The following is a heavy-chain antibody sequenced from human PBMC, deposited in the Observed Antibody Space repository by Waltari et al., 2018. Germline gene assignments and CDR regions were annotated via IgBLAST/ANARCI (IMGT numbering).Heavy chain of an antibody. D-gene: IGHD3-16*02. V-gene: IGHV4-59*11. J-gene: IGHJ4*02. CDR1: GASISSHY. CDR3: ARDFSRGRGYTEPYFDY. Sequence: QVQLQESGPGLVKPSETLSLTCTVSGASISSHYWSWIRQPPGKGLEWIGYIYYSGSTNYNPSLKSRVTISVDTSKNQFSLKLSSVTAADTAVYYCARDFSRGRGYTEPYFDYWGQGTLVTVSS. CDR2: IYYSGST.